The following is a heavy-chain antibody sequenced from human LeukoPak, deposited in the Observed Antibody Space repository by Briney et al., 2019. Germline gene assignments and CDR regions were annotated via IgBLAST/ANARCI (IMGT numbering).Heavy chain of an antibody. CDR1: GFTFSSYG. CDR2: IWYDGSNK. Sequence: GGSLRLSCAASGFTFSSYGMHWVRQAPGKGLEGVAVIWYDGSNKYYADSVKGRFTISRDNSKNTLYLQMNSLRAEDTAVYYCARGSDSSYYYMDVWGKGTTVTVSS. J-gene: IGHJ6*03. V-gene: IGHV3-33*01. CDR3: ARGSDSSYYYMDV. D-gene: IGHD2-15*01.